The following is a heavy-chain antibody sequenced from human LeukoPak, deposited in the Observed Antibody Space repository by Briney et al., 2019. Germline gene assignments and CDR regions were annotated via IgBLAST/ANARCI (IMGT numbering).Heavy chain of an antibody. V-gene: IGHV4-59*01. Sequence: ASETLSLTCTVSGGSISNYYWTWIRQPPGKGLEWIGYIYDSGITNYNPSLKSRVTISVDTSKNQFSLKLSSVTAADTAVYYCARTTMVRGTYYMDVWGKGTTVTISS. D-gene: IGHD3-10*01. CDR1: GGSISNYY. CDR3: ARTTMVRGTYYMDV. J-gene: IGHJ6*03. CDR2: IYDSGIT.